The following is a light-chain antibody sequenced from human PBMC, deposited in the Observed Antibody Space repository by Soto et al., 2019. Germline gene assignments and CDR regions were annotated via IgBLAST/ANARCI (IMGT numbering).Light chain of an antibody. J-gene: IGKJ1*01. V-gene: IGKV1-6*01. CDR3: LQDYNTA. CDR2: AAS. Sequence: AIQMTQSPSSLSASVGDRVTITCRASQGIRNDLGWYQQKPGKAPKLLIYAASSLQSGVLSRFSGSGSGTDFTLTISSLQPEDFATYYCLQDYNTAFGQGTKVEIK. CDR1: QGIRND.